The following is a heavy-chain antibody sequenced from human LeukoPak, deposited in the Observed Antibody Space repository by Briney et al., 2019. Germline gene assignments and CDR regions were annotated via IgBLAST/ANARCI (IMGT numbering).Heavy chain of an antibody. Sequence: GASVKVSCKASGYTFTGYYMHWVRQAPGQGLEWMGRINPNSGGTNYAQKFQGRVTMTRDTSISTVYMELSRLRSDDTAVYYCAAYSGHKYYFDYWGQGTLVTVSS. V-gene: IGHV1-2*06. J-gene: IGHJ4*02. CDR1: GYTFTGYY. CDR3: AAYSGHKYYFDY. CDR2: INPNSGGT. D-gene: IGHD5-12*01.